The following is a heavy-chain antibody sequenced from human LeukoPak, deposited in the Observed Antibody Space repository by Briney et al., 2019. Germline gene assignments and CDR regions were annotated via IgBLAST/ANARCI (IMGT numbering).Heavy chain of an antibody. D-gene: IGHD3-9*01. Sequence: ASVKVSCKASGGTFSSYAISWVRQAPGQGLEWMGRINPNSGDTNYAQKFQGRVTMTRDTSIRTAYMELSRLTSDDTAIYYCATMTGPQNYNWFDPWGQGTLVTVSS. V-gene: IGHV1-2*06. CDR2: INPNSGDT. CDR1: GGTFSSYA. J-gene: IGHJ5*02. CDR3: ATMTGPQNYNWFDP.